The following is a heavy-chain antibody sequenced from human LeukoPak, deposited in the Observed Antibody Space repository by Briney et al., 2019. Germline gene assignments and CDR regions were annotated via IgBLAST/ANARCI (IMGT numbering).Heavy chain of an antibody. J-gene: IGHJ4*02. CDR3: SRHYYGSGTYYHFDY. D-gene: IGHD3-10*01. CDR1: GYTFTTYG. CDR2: ISPYDGNT. V-gene: IGHV1-18*01. Sequence: ASVKVSCKASGYTFTTYGISWGRQAPGQGLEWMGWISPYDGNTNYAQKLQGRATMTTDTSTSTAYMELRSLRSDDTAVYYCSRHYYGSGTYYHFDYWGQGTLVTVSS.